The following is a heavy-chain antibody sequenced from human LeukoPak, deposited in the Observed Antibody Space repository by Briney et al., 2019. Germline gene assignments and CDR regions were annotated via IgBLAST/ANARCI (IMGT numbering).Heavy chain of an antibody. V-gene: IGHV4-61*01. J-gene: IGHJ4*02. D-gene: IGHD1-14*01. CDR2: VSYTGST. CDR1: GASGNSGSYY. Sequence: PSETLSLTCTVSGASGNSGSYYWPWIRQPPGKGLEWIGYVSYTGSTNYNPSLKSRVTISVDTSKKQISLKLSSVTAADSAVYYCATRAAEEACFPYFDFWGQGTLVTVSS. CDR3: ATRAAEEACFPYFDF.